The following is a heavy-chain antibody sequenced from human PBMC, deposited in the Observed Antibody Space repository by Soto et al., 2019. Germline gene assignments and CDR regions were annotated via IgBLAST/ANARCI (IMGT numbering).Heavy chain of an antibody. CDR2: IFSSDEK. D-gene: IGHD2-2*02. Sequence: SGPTLVNPTETLTLTCTVSGFSLSNAGMGVSWIRQPPGKALEWLAHIFSSDEKSYRTSLETRLTVSKDTSKSQVVLTMTNMDPLDTATYYCARAVYRAISVFWFDPWGQRTQVTVSS. CDR1: GFSLSNAGMG. CDR3: ARAVYRAISVFWFDP. V-gene: IGHV2-26*01. J-gene: IGHJ5*02.